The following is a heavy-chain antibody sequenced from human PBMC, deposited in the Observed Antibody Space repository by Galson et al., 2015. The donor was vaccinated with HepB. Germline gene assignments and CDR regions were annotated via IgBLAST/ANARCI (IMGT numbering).Heavy chain of an antibody. J-gene: IGHJ6*03. D-gene: IGHD2/OR15-2a*01. CDR2: ISENDIST. Sequence: SLRLSCAASGLTLETYDISWVRQAPGRGLQWVSAISENDISTHYADPVKGRFAISRQKSKNMVFLQMNRLKVEDTAVYYCAKGSPTPFYHYYMDVWGKGTTVTVSS. V-gene: IGHV3-23*01. CDR3: AKGSPTPFYHYYMDV. CDR1: GLTLETYD.